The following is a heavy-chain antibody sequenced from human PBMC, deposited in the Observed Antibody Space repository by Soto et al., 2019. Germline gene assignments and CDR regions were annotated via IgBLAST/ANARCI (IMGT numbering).Heavy chain of an antibody. CDR2: IYHSGST. V-gene: IGHV4-30-2*01. Sequence: SETLSLTCAVSGGSISSGGYSWSWIRQPPGKGLEWIGYIYHSGSTYYNPSLKSRVTISVDTSKNQFSLKLTSVTAEDTAFYYCAKDSISDRETFNFDSWGQGTLVTVSS. CDR3: AKDSISDRETFNFDS. D-gene: IGHD1-26*01. CDR1: GGSISSGGYS. J-gene: IGHJ4*02.